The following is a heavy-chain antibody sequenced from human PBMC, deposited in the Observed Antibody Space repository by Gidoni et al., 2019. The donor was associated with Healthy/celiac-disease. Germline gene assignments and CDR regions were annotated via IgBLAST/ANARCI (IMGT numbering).Heavy chain of an antibody. J-gene: IGHJ4*02. CDR3: TRDLDYDFWSGYSGFDY. V-gene: IGHV3-49*05. CDR2: IRSKAYGGTT. D-gene: IGHD3-3*01. Sequence: EVQLVESGGGLVKPGRSLRLSCTASGFTFGDYAMSWFRQAPGKGLEWVGFIRSKAYGGTTEYAASVKGRFTISRDDSKSIAYLQMNSLKTEDTAVYYCTRDLDYDFWSGYSGFDYWGQGTLVTVSS. CDR1: GFTFGDYA.